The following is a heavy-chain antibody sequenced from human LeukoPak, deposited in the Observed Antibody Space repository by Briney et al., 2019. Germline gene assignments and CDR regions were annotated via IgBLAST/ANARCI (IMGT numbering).Heavy chain of an antibody. J-gene: IGHJ4*02. Sequence: SETLSLTCAVYGGSFSGYYWSWIRQPPGKGLEWIGEINHSGSTNYNPSLKSRVTISVDTSKNQYSLKLSSVTAADTAVYYGARGRQGITIFGVVTRKYFDYWGQGTLVTVSS. V-gene: IGHV4-34*01. CDR2: INHSGST. D-gene: IGHD3-3*01. CDR3: ARGRQGITIFGVVTRKYFDY. CDR1: GGSFSGYY.